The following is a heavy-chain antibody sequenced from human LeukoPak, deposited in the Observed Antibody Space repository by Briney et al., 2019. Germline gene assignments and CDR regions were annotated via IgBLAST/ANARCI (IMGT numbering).Heavy chain of an antibody. D-gene: IGHD3-10*01. Sequence: PSETLSLTCSVSGGSLSSSSYYWGWIRQPPGKGLEWIGSIFYSGSTYYNPSPKSRVTISVDTSRDQFSLKLSSVTAADTAVYYCARHRPITMVRGGWFDPWGQGTLVTVSS. CDR2: IFYSGST. J-gene: IGHJ5*02. CDR3: ARHRPITMVRGGWFDP. CDR1: GGSLSSSSYY. V-gene: IGHV4-39*01.